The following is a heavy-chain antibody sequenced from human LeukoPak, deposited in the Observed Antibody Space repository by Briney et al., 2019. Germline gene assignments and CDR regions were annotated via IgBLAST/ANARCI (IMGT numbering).Heavy chain of an antibody. CDR1: GGSISSYY. J-gene: IGHJ5*02. CDR2: IYYSGST. D-gene: IGHD6-19*01. V-gene: IGHV4-59*01. Sequence: ASETLSLTCTVSGGSISSYYWSWIRQPPGKGLEWIGYIYYSGSTNYNPSLKSRVTISVDTSKNQFSLKLSSVTAADTAVCYCARDEYSSGWFAWFDPWGQGTLVTVSS. CDR3: ARDEYSSGWFAWFDP.